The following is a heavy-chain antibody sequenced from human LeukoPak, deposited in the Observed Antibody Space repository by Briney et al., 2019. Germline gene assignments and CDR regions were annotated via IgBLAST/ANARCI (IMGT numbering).Heavy chain of an antibody. J-gene: IGHJ6*03. CDR3: ARDWHGEKVRQYYYYMDV. V-gene: IGHV4-34*01. CDR1: GGSFSGYY. CDR2: INHSGST. Sequence: SETLSLTCPVYGGSFSGYYWGWLRQPPAKGREGIGEINHSGSTKYNPSLKSRVTISVDTSKIQFSLKLSSVTAADTAVYYCARDWHGEKVRQYYYYMDVWGKGTTVTVSS. D-gene: IGHD4-17*01.